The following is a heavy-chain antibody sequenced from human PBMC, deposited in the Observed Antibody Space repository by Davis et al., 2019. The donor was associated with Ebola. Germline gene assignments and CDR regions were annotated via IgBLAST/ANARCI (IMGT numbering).Heavy chain of an antibody. V-gene: IGHV1-2*02. CDR1: GYTFTGYY. J-gene: IGHJ4*02. D-gene: IGHD3-22*01. CDR2: INPNSGGT. Sequence: ASVKVSCKASGYTFTGYYMHWVRQAPGQGLEWMGWINPNSGGTNYAQKFQGRVTMTRDTSISTAYMELSSLRSEDTAVYYCASYYYDSSGYYDDYWGQGTLVTVSS. CDR3: ASYYYDSSGYYDDY.